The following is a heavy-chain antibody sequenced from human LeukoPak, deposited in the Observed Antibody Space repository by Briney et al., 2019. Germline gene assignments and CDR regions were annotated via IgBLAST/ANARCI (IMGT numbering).Heavy chain of an antibody. V-gene: IGHV3-23*01. CDR2: ISSGDRT. CDR1: GFTFSSYA. J-gene: IGHJ4*02. Sequence: GGSLRLSCAASGFTFSSYAMNWVRQAPGKGLEWVAGISSGDRTFHAESVKGRFTTSRDKSKDTLYLQMSSLRAEDTAVYYCAKDATASPYFHWFDNWGQGTQVIVSS. CDR3: AKDATASPYFHWFDN. D-gene: IGHD3-9*01.